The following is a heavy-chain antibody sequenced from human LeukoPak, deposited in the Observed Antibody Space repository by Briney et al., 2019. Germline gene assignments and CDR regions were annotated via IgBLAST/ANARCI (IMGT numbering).Heavy chain of an antibody. D-gene: IGHD3-22*01. CDR3: ASEGDYYDSSGFGGLY. V-gene: IGHV3-21*01. CDR2: ISSSSSCI. CDR1: GFTFSSYS. J-gene: IGHJ3*01. Sequence: GGSLRLSCAASGFTFSSYSMNWVRQAPGKGLEWVSSISSSSSCIYYADSVKGRFTISRDNAKNSLYLQMNSLRAEDTAVYYCASEGDYYDSSGFGGLYWGQGTMVTVSS.